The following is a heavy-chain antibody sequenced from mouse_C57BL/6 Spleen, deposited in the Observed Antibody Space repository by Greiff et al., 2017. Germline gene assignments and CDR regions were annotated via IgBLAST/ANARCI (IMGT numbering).Heavy chain of an antibody. CDR2: IHPNSGST. V-gene: IGHV1-64*01. CDR1: GYTFTSYW. CDR3: ASRTAQASWFAY. D-gene: IGHD3-2*02. J-gene: IGHJ3*01. Sequence: QVQLQQPGAELVKPGASVQLSCKASGYTFTSYWMHWVKQRPGQGLEWIGMIHPNSGSTNYNEKFKSKATLTVDKSSSTAYMQLSSLTSEDSAVYCCASRTAQASWFAYWGQGTLVTVSA.